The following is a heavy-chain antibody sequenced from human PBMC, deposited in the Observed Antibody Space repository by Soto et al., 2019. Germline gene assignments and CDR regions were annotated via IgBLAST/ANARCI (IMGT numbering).Heavy chain of an antibody. Sequence: GASVKVSCKASGGTFSSYTISWVRQAPGQGLEWMGGFDPEDGETIYAQKFQGRVTMTEDTSTDTAYMELSSLRSEDTAVYYCATFKRPYYDILTGYGPFDYWGQGTLVTVSS. CDR3: ATFKRPYYDILTGYGPFDY. CDR2: FDPEDGET. CDR1: GGTFSSYT. D-gene: IGHD3-9*01. J-gene: IGHJ4*02. V-gene: IGHV1-24*01.